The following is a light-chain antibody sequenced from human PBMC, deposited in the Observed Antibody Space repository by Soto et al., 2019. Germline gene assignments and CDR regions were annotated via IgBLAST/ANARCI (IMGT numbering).Light chain of an antibody. CDR1: QSITNR. V-gene: IGKV1-5*01. CDR3: QQYNRYPIT. J-gene: IGKJ1*01. Sequence: DIQMTQSPSTLSASVGDRVTITCRASQSITNRLAWYQQKPGKAPNLLIYDASSLHSGVPSRFSGSGSGTEFNLTISSLQPEDLATYYCQQYNRYPITFGQGTKVDIK. CDR2: DAS.